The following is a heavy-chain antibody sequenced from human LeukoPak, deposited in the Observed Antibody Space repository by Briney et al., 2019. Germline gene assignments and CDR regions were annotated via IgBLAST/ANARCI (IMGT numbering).Heavy chain of an antibody. D-gene: IGHD1-7*01. CDR3: AHSRPGSTIFHY. J-gene: IGHJ4*02. Sequence: SGPTLVKPTQTLMLTCTFSGFSPSTSAVGVGWIRQPPGKALEWLTLIYLDDDKRYSPSLQSRLTITKDTSKNQVVLTMTNMDPVDTATYYCAHSRPGSTIFHYWGQGTLVTVSS. V-gene: IGHV2-5*02. CDR1: GFSPSTSAVG. CDR2: IYLDDDK.